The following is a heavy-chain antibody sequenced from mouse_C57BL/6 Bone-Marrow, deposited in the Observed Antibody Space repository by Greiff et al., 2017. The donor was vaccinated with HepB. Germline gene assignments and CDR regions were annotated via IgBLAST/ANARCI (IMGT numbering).Heavy chain of an antibody. CDR3: ARRGYYDYFDY. D-gene: IGHD2-4*01. Sequence: DVKLVESGGGLVQPGGSLKLSCAASGFTFSDYYMYWVRQTPEKRLEWVAYISNGGGSTYYPDTVKGRFTISRDNAKNTLYLQMSRLKSEDTAMYYCARRGYYDYFDYWGQGTTLTVSS. V-gene: IGHV5-12*01. CDR2: ISNGGGST. CDR1: GFTFSDYY. J-gene: IGHJ2*01.